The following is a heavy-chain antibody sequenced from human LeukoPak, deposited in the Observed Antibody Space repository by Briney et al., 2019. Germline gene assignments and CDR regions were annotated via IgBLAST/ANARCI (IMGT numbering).Heavy chain of an antibody. Sequence: SETLSLTYTVSGGSISSYYWSWIRQPPGKGLEWIGYIYYSGSTNYNPSLKSRVTISVDTSKNQFSLKLSSVTAADTAVYYCARDQDGSGYNFDYWGQGTLVTVSS. CDR1: GGSISSYY. D-gene: IGHD3-22*01. CDR3: ARDQDGSGYNFDY. V-gene: IGHV4-59*01. CDR2: IYYSGST. J-gene: IGHJ4*02.